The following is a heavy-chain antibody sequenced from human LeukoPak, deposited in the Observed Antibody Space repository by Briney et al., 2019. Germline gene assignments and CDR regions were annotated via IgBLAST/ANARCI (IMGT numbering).Heavy chain of an antibody. Sequence: GGSLSPSCAASGFTFSKAWMNWVRQAPGKVLEFVGHMQSKPDGATADYAAPVKGRFSISTNDSKNTLYLVINRLKTEDTAVYYCTTRCHLRGLDHWGQGTLVTVSS. V-gene: IGHV3-15*01. CDR2: MQSKPDGATA. D-gene: IGHD3-10*01. CDR3: TTRCHLRGLDH. J-gene: IGHJ4*02. CDR1: GFTFSKAW.